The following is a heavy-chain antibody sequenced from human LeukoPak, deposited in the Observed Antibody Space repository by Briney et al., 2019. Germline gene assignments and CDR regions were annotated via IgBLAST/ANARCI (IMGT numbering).Heavy chain of an antibody. CDR3: ARVPHKDSGGKTILYYFDY. CDR2: IYPGDSDT. J-gene: IGHJ4*02. D-gene: IGHD4-23*01. CDR1: GYSFTSYW. V-gene: IGHV5-51*01. Sequence: GESLKISCKGSGYSFTSYWIGWVRQMPGKGLEWMGIIYPGDSDTRYSPSFQGQVTISADKSISTAYLQWSSLKASDTAMYYCARVPHKDSGGKTILYYFDYWGQGTLVTVSS.